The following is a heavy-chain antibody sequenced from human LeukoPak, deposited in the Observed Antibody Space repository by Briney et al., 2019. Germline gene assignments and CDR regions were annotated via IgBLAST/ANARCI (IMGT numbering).Heavy chain of an antibody. V-gene: IGHV3-49*04. Sequence: GGSLRLSCAASGFTFDNYAMHWVRQAPGKGLEWVGFIRSKAYGGTTEYAASVKGRFTISRDDSKSIAYLQMNSLKTEDTAVYYCTPSVWFGEYFDYWGQGTLVTVSS. CDR1: GFTFDNYA. D-gene: IGHD3-10*01. CDR2: IRSKAYGGTT. CDR3: TPSVWFGEYFDY. J-gene: IGHJ4*02.